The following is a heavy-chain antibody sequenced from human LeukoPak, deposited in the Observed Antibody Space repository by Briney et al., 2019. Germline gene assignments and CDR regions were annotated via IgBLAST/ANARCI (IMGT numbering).Heavy chain of an antibody. J-gene: IGHJ6*02. CDR2: INHSGST. V-gene: IGHV4-34*01. Sequence: SETLSLTCAVYGGSFSGYYWSWIRQPPGKGREWIGEINHSGSTNYNPSLKSRITISVDTSKNQFSLKLSSVTAADTAVYYCASVARFKVGMDVWGQGTTVTVSS. CDR3: ASVARFKVGMDV. CDR1: GGSFSGYY.